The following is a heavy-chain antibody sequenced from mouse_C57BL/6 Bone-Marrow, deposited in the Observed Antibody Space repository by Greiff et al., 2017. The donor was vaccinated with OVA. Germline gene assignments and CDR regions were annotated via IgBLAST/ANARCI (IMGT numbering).Heavy chain of an antibody. CDR3: ARDDRGAMDD. V-gene: IGHV3-6*01. Sequence: ESGPGLVKPSQSLSLTCSVTGYSITSGYYWNWIRQFPGNKLEWMGYISYAGSNNYNPSLKNRISITRDTSKNQFFLKLNSVTTEDTATYYCARDDRGAMDDWGQGTSVTVSS. CDR1: GYSITSGYY. CDR2: ISYAGSN. J-gene: IGHJ4*01.